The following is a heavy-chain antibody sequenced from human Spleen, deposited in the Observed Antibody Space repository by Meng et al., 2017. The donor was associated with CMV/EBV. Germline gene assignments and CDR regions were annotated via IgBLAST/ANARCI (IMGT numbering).Heavy chain of an antibody. Sequence: GGSLRLSCAASGFTFRNYAMTWVRQAPGKRLEWVSVIYRGGSSTYYADSVKGRFTVSRDDSKNTLYLQMSSLRAEDTALYYCAKDGEELAPFDYWGQGTLVTVSS. D-gene: IGHD1-7*01. CDR1: GFTFRNYA. V-gene: IGHV3-23*03. CDR2: IYRGGSST. J-gene: IGHJ4*02. CDR3: AKDGEELAPFDY.